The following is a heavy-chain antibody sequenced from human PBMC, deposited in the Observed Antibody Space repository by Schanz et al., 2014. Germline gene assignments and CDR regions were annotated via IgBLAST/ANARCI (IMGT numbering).Heavy chain of an antibody. CDR2: IWYDGSNK. CDR1: GFTFSSYS. D-gene: IGHD3-3*01. J-gene: IGHJ4*02. V-gene: IGHV3-33*08. Sequence: VQLVESGGGLVQPGGSLRLSCTASGFTFSSYSMNWVRQAPGKGLEWVAVIWYDGSNKYYADSVKGRFTISRDNSKNTLFLQMNSLRAEDTAVYYCVRDSFFAFDYWGQGTLVTVSS. CDR3: VRDSFFAFDY.